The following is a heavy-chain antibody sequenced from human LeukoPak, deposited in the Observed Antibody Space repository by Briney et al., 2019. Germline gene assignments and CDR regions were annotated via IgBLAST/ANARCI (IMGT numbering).Heavy chain of an antibody. Sequence: PGRSLRLSCAASGFTFSSYAMHWVRQAPGKGLEWVAVISYDGSNKYYADSVKGRFTISRDNSKNTLYLQMNSLRAEDTAVYYCARGGDYAPPDIWGQGTLVTVSS. CDR3: ARGGDYAPPDI. CDR2: ISYDGSNK. J-gene: IGHJ4*02. V-gene: IGHV3-30*04. CDR1: GFTFSSYA. D-gene: IGHD4/OR15-4a*01.